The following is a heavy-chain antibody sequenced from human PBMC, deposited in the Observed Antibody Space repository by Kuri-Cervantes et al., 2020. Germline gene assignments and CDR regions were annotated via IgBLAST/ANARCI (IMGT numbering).Heavy chain of an antibody. CDR2: INHSGST. CDR3: ARDPYDVLTGYYSDLFDQ. V-gene: IGHV4-34*01. J-gene: IGHJ4*02. Sequence: SETLSLTCAVYGGSFSGYYWSWIRQPPEKGLEWIGEINHSGSTNYNPSLKSRVTISVDTSKNQFSLKLSSVTAADTAVYYCARDPYDVLTGYYSDLFDQWGQGTLVTVSS. D-gene: IGHD3-9*01. CDR1: GGSFSGYY.